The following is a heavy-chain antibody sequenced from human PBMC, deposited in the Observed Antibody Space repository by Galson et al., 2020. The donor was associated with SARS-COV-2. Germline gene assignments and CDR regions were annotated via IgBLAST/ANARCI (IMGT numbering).Heavy chain of an antibody. J-gene: IGHJ4*02. CDR1: GFTVSSNY. CDR3: ARGEYCSGGSCSDY. Sequence: GGSLRLSCAASGFTVSSNYMSWVRQAPGKGLEWVSVIYSGGSTYYADSVKGRFTISRDNSKNTLYLQMNSLRAEDTAVYYCARGEYCSGGSCSDYWGQGTLVTVSS. CDR2: IYSGGST. V-gene: IGHV3-66*02. D-gene: IGHD2-15*01.